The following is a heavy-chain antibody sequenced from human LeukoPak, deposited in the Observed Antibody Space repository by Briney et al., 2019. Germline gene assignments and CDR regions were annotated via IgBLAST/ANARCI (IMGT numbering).Heavy chain of an antibody. J-gene: IGHJ4*02. Sequence: KASETLSLTCTVSGDSISSSSYYWGWIRQPPGKGLEWIGSIYYSGSTYYNPSLKSRVTMSVDTSKTQFSLKLSSVTAADTAVYYCARGRGDYGLNYFDYWGQGTLVTVSS. D-gene: IGHD4-17*01. CDR2: IYYSGST. CDR1: GDSISSSSYY. CDR3: ARGRGDYGLNYFDY. V-gene: IGHV4-39*01.